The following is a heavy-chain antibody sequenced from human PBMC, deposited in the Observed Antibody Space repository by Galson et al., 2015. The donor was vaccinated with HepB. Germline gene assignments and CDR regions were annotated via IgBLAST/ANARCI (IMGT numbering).Heavy chain of an antibody. CDR3: ARAKEGRGYFDY. Sequence: ETLSLTCAVSGDSISNDRWWSWVRQPPGEGLEWIGEAYHSGGTNYRPSLKSRVTISVDKSKSQFSLKLTSVTAADTAVYYCARAKEGRGYFDYWGQGTLVTVSS. CDR1: GDSISNDRW. D-gene: IGHD3-10*01. CDR2: AYHSGGT. J-gene: IGHJ4*02. V-gene: IGHV4-4*02.